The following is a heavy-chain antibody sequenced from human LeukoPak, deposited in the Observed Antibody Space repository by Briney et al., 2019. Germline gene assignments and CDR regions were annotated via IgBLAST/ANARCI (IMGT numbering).Heavy chain of an antibody. CDR1: GFPFSSYW. CDR3: TTGPILGPWLVRGAFDI. CDR2: IKSKTDGGTT. Sequence: GGSLRLSCVASGFPFSSYWMTWVRQAPGKGLEWVGRIKSKTDGGTTDYAAPVKGRFTISRDDSKNTLYLQMNSLKTEDTAVYYCTTGPILGPWLVRGAFDIWGQGTMVTVSS. V-gene: IGHV3-15*01. D-gene: IGHD6-19*01. J-gene: IGHJ3*02.